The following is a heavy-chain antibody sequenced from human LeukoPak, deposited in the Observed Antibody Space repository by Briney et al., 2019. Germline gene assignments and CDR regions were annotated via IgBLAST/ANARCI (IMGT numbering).Heavy chain of an antibody. J-gene: IGHJ6*02. CDR1: GFTFSIYA. D-gene: IGHD4-17*01. CDR3: ARDVTVTAYYYYGMDV. CDR2: ITYDGSNK. Sequence: GGSLRLSCAASGFTFSIYAMHGVGQAPGKGLDWLAVITYDGSNKCYADSVKGRFNISRDNSKNTLYLQMTSLRAEDTAVYYCARDVTVTAYYYYGMDVWGQGTTVTVSS. V-gene: IGHV3-30-3*01.